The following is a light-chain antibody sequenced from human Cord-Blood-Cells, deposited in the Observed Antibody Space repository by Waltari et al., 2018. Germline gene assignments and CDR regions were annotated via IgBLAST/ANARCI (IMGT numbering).Light chain of an antibody. J-gene: IGLJ3*02. Sequence: QSVLTQPPSASGTPGQRVTISCSGSSSNIGSNTVTWYQQLPGTAPKLLIYSNNQRPSGVPDRFSGSKSGTSASLAISGHQSEDEADYYCAAWDDSLNGPVFGGGTKLTVL. CDR1: SSNIGSNT. CDR3: AAWDDSLNGPV. V-gene: IGLV1-44*01. CDR2: SNN.